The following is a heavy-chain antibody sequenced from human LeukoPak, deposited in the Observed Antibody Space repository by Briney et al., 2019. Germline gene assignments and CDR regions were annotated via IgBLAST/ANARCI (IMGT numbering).Heavy chain of an antibody. V-gene: IGHV3-74*01. CDR1: GFTFSRYW. J-gene: IGHJ5*02. CDR3: ATAGGDGSRMGFDP. D-gene: IGHD2-15*01. CDR2: ISADGSVT. Sequence: GVSLRFSCADSGFTFSRYWMHWVRQTPAKGLVWVSCISADGSVTRYADSVKDRFTISKDNTNSTLYLQMHSLRAEDTAVYYCATAGGDGSRMGFDPWGQGTLVTVSS.